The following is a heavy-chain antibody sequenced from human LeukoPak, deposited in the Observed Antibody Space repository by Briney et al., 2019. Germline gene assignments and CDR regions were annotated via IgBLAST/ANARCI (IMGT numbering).Heavy chain of an antibody. J-gene: IGHJ4*02. D-gene: IGHD3-16*01. Sequence: GGSLRLSCAASGFTFSSYAMSWVRQAPGKGLEWVSAISGSGGSTYYADSVKGRFTISRDNSKNTLYLQMNSLRAEDTAVYYCARDCPYYDSCETGGYWGQGTLVTVSS. V-gene: IGHV3-23*01. CDR2: ISGSGGST. CDR1: GFTFSSYA. CDR3: ARDCPYYDSCETGGY.